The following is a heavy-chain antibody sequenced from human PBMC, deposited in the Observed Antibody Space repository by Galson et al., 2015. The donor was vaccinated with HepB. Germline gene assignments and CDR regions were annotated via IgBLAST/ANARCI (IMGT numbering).Heavy chain of an antibody. D-gene: IGHD4-17*01. Sequence: SLRLSCAGSGFTFNIYPIHWVRQPPGKGLEWVSVISYNGRYTNYADSGKGRFTIFRDNSRNTVYLQMNSLRPEDTAVYFCARARGQGAGDYENWYFDPWGQGTLVTVSS. J-gene: IGHJ5*02. CDR3: ARARGQGAGDYENWYFDP. CDR1: GFTFNIYP. V-gene: IGHV3-30*04. CDR2: ISYNGRYT.